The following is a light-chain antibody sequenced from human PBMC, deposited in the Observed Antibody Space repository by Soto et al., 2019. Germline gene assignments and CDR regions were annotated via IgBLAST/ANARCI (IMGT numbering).Light chain of an antibody. J-gene: IGLJ2*01. V-gene: IGLV1-47*01. CDR1: SSDIGSNY. CDR3: AAWDDGLAGVV. Sequence: QSVLTQPPSASGTPGQRVTISCSGSSSDIGSNYVFWYHQLPGTAPKLLIYRNNQRPSGVPDRVSGSKSGTSASLVITGLRSEDEADYYCAAWDDGLAGVVFGGGTKVTVL. CDR2: RNN.